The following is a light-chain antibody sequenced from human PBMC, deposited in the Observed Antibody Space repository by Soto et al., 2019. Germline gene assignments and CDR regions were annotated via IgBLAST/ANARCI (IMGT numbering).Light chain of an antibody. CDR3: GADHGSGNNFVLV. CDR2: VGTGGIVG. J-gene: IGLJ2*01. CDR1: SGYSNYK. V-gene: IGLV9-49*01. Sequence: QSVLTQPPSASASLGASVTLTCTLSSGYSNYKVDWYQQRPGKGPRFVMRVGTGGIVGSKGDGIPDRFSVLGSGLNRYLTIKNIQEEDESDYHCGADHGSGNNFVLVFGGVTKLTVL.